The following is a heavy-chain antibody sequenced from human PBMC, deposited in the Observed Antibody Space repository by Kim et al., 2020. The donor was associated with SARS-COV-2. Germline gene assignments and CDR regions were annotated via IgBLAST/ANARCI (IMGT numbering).Heavy chain of an antibody. CDR1: GFTFSRYW. CDR2: IYSDGSGT. V-gene: IGHV3-74*01. Sequence: GGSLILSCAASGFTFSRYWMHWVRQPPGKGLVWVSRIYSDGSGTSYADSVKGRFTISRDNAKNTLYLQMNSLRAEDTALYYCARRAVDSSGTYYFDYWGQGTLVTVSS. D-gene: IGHD3-22*01. CDR3: ARRAVDSSGTYYFDY. J-gene: IGHJ4*02.